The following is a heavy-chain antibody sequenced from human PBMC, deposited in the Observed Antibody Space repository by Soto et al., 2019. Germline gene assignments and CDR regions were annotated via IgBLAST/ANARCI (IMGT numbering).Heavy chain of an antibody. CDR3: ARAHPRSSRGYNY. V-gene: IGHV4-61*08. CDR1: GGSVTSGGYY. Sequence: QVQLQESGPGLVKPSETLSLTCTVSGGSVTSGGYYWSWIRQPPGKGLEWIGYIYYSGYTNSNPSLKRRVTISVDTSKNQFSLKLSSVTAADTAVYFCARAHPRSSRGYNYWGQGALVTVSS. D-gene: IGHD5-12*01. J-gene: IGHJ4*02. CDR2: IYYSGYT.